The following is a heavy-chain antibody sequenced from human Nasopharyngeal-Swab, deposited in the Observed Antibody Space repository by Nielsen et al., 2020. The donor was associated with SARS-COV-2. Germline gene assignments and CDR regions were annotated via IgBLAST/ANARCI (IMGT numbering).Heavy chain of an antibody. CDR3: ARRVAGSRRAFDI. Sequence: WVRQAPGPGLEWMGWMNPNSGNTGYAQKFQGRVTMTRNTSTRTAHMELSSLRSEDTAVYYCARRVAGSRRAFDIWGQGTMVTVSS. CDR2: MNPNSGNT. V-gene: IGHV1-8*01. J-gene: IGHJ3*02. D-gene: IGHD6-19*01.